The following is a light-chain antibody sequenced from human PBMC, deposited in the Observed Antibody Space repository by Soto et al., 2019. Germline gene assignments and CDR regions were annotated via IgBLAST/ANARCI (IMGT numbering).Light chain of an antibody. Sequence: QPVLTHSPSASASLGASVKLTCTLSSGHSSYAIAWHQLLPEKGPRFLMKLTSDGSHSKGDGIPDRFSGSSSGAERYLTISSLESEDEADYYCQTWGTGINWVFGGGTKLTVL. J-gene: IGLJ3*02. CDR1: SGHSSYA. V-gene: IGLV4-69*01. CDR3: QTWGTGINWV. CDR2: LTSDGSH.